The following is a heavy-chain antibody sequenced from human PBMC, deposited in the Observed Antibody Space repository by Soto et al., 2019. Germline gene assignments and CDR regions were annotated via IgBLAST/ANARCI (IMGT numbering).Heavy chain of an antibody. CDR2: ISYDEIYQ. V-gene: IGHV3-30*09. CDR3: ANWLCYGGDCKNYYFDS. CDR1: GFNFNKYA. Sequence: QVHLVESGGDVVQPGRSLRLSCAASGFNFNKYAMHWVRQAPGKGLEWVAVISYDEIYQYYSDSVRGRFVISRDNSANTVYLQMNSLRPEDTGVYYCANWLCYGGDCKNYYFDSWGQGILVTVSS. J-gene: IGHJ4*02. D-gene: IGHD2-21*02.